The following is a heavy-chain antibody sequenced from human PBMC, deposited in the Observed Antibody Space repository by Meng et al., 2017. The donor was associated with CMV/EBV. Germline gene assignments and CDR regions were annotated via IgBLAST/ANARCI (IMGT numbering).Heavy chain of an antibody. CDR1: GGSFSGYY. V-gene: IGHV4-34*01. CDR3: ARGAHWSSTSCYNI. CDR2: INHSGST. J-gene: IGHJ4*02. D-gene: IGHD2-2*01. Sequence: SETLSLTCAVYGGSFSGYYWSWIRQPPGKGLERMGEINHSGSTNYNPSLQSRVTISVDTSRNQFSLKLSSVTAADTAVYYCARGAHWSSTSCYNIRGQGTLVTVSS.